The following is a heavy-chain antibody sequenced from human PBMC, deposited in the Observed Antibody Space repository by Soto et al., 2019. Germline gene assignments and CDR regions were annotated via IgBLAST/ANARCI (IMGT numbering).Heavy chain of an antibody. D-gene: IGHD3-3*02. Sequence: SVKVSCKASGGTFSRSAISWVRQAPGQGLEWMGVIVLIFGSPNYSQKFQGRLTITAEEPTSTDYMELSSLKSDDTAVYFCARSFLGETIINGGFYYQGLHXWGQGTTVTVS. J-gene: IGHJ6*02. CDR1: GGTFSRSA. CDR2: IVLIFGSP. CDR3: ARSFLGETIINGGFYYQGLHX. V-gene: IGHV1-69*13.